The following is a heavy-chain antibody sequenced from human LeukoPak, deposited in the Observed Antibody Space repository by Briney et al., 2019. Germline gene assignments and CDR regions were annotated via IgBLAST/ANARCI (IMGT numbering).Heavy chain of an antibody. CDR2: IYHSGST. D-gene: IGHD5-18*01. CDR1: AYSISSAYY. V-gene: IGHV4-38-2*01. Sequence: PSETLSLTCAVSAYSISSAYYWGWIRPPPGKGLEWIGSIYHSGSTYYNPSLKSRVTISVDTSKNQFSLKVTSVTAADTAVYYCAGNVDTAMVTFDSWGQGTLVTVSS. J-gene: IGHJ4*02. CDR3: AGNVDTAMVTFDS.